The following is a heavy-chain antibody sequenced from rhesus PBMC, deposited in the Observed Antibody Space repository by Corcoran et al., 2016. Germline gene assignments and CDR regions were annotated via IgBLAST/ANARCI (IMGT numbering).Heavy chain of an antibody. Sequence: QVTLKESGPALVKPTQTLTLTCTFSGFSLSTTGPVVGSLRQPPGKALEWLASISWNDSKYYSTSLKIRLTISKDTSKNQVVITMTNMDPVDTATYYCARGLSGSYQSVYWGQGVLVTVSS. CDR2: ISWNDSK. CDR1: GFSLSTTGPV. J-gene: IGHJ4*01. D-gene: IGHD6-25*01. CDR3: ARGLSGSYQSVY. V-gene: IGHV2-95*01.